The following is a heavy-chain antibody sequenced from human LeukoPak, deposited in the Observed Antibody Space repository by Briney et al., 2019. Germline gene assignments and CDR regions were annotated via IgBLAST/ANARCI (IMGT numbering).Heavy chain of an antibody. D-gene: IGHD5-12*01. CDR1: GFTFSDHY. CDR3: ARVLGYSGYDLAY. V-gene: IGHV3-72*01. CDR2: TRNKANSYTT. Sequence: PGGSLRLSCAASGFTFSDHYRDWVRQAPGKGLEWVVRTRNKANSYTTEYAASVKGRFTISRDDSKNSLYLQMNSLKTEDTAVYYCARVLGYSGYDLAYWGQGTLVTVSS. J-gene: IGHJ4*02.